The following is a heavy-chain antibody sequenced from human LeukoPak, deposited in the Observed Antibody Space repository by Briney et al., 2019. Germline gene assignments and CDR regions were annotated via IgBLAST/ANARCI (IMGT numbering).Heavy chain of an antibody. D-gene: IGHD2-15*01. CDR2: ISPSGGST. Sequence: GASVKVSCKASGYTFTSYYMHWVRQAPGQGLEWMGIISPSGGSTSYAQKFQGRVTMTRDTSTSTVYVELSSLRSEDTAVYYCARFPYCSGGSCRGYYFDYWGQGTLVTVSS. CDR3: ARFPYCSGGSCRGYYFDY. CDR1: GYTFTSYY. J-gene: IGHJ4*02. V-gene: IGHV1-46*01.